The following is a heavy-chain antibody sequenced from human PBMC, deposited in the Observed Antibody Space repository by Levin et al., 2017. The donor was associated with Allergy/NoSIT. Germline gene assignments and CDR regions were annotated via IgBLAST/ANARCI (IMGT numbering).Heavy chain of an antibody. V-gene: IGHV1-2*02. CDR1: GYTFTGYY. D-gene: IGHD3-10*01. J-gene: IGHJ3*02. CDR3: ARGRITMVRGVIITAFDI. CDR2: INPNSGGT. Sequence: AASVKVSCKASGYTFTGYYMHWVRQAPGQGLEWMGWINPNSGGTNYAQKFQGRVTMTRDTSISTAYMELSRLRSDDTAVYYCARGRITMVRGVIITAFDIWGQGTMVTVSS.